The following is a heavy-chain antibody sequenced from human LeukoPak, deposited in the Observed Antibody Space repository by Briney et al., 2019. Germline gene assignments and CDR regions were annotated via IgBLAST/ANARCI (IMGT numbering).Heavy chain of an antibody. Sequence: SSGTLSLTCTVSGGSIGTYYWSWIRQPPGKGLEWIGYIYYSGSTNYNPSLKSRVTISVDTSKNQFSLKLSSVTAADTAVYYCARAKRDGYNTWGQGTLVTVSS. CDR1: GGSIGTYY. V-gene: IGHV4-59*01. J-gene: IGHJ4*02. CDR2: IYYSGST. D-gene: IGHD5-24*01. CDR3: ARAKRDGYNT.